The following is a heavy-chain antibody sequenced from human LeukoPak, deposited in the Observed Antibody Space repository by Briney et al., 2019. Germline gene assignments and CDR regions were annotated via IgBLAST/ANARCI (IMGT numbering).Heavy chain of an antibody. CDR3: ARGPEGGAFDI. CDR2: IYYSGST. J-gene: IGHJ3*02. V-gene: IGHV4-39*07. D-gene: IGHD3-16*01. CDR1: GGSISSSSYY. Sequence: SETLSLTCTVSGGSISSSSYYWGWIRQPPGKGLEWIGSIYYSGSTYYNPSLKSRVTISVDTSKNQFSLKLSSVTAADTAVHYCARGPEGGAFDIWGQGTMVTVSS.